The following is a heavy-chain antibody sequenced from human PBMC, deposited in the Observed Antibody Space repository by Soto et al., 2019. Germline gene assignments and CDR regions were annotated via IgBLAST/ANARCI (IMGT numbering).Heavy chain of an antibody. Sequence: ASVKVSCKASGYTFTSYGISWVRQAPGQGLEWMGWISAYNGNTNYAQKLQGRVTMTTDTSTSTAYMELRSLRSDDTAVYYCASGLSGYCSSTSCPFYYYYGMDVWGQGTTVTVSS. D-gene: IGHD2-2*01. J-gene: IGHJ6*02. CDR1: GYTFTSYG. CDR3: ASGLSGYCSSTSCPFYYYYGMDV. CDR2: ISAYNGNT. V-gene: IGHV1-18*01.